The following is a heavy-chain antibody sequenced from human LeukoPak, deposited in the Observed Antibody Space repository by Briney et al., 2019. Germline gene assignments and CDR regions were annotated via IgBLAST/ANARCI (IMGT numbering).Heavy chain of an antibody. V-gene: IGHV1-3*01. J-gene: IGHJ1*01. CDR1: GYTFTSYG. CDR3: ARVPLHDDSGHYYPH. CDR2: INGGNGNT. Sequence: ASVKVSCKTSGYTFTSYGMHWVRQAPGQSLEWMGWINGGNGNTKYSEKFQGRVTIIRDTSASTAYMELSSLRSEDTAVYYCARVPLHDDSGHYYPHWGQGTLATVPS. D-gene: IGHD3-22*01.